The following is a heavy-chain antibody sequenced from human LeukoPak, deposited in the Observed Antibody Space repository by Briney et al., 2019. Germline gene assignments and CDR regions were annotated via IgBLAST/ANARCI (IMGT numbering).Heavy chain of an antibody. CDR3: ARVEEGYGSGRRENYYYYYMDV. J-gene: IGHJ6*03. CDR2: IYYSGST. CDR1: GASISSYY. V-gene: IGHV4-59*01. Sequence: SETLSLTCTVSGASISSYYWSWIRQSPGKGLEWVGYIYYSGSTNYNPSLKSRVTISVDTSKNRFSLKLSSVTAADTAVYYCARVEEGYGSGRRENYYYYYMDVWGKGTTVTISS. D-gene: IGHD3-10*01.